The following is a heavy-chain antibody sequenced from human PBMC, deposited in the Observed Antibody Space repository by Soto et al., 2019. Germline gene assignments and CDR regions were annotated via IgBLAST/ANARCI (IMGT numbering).Heavy chain of an antibody. Sequence: QVQLQESGPGLVKPSQTLSLTCTVSGGSISSGDYYWSWIRQPPGKGLEWIGYIYYSGSTYYNPSLKSRVTISVDTSKNQFSLKLSSVTAADTAVYYCARARPALGAGRSYFDYWGQGTLVTVSS. CDR1: GGSISSGDYY. V-gene: IGHV4-30-4*01. J-gene: IGHJ4*02. CDR3: ARARPALGAGRSYFDY. D-gene: IGHD3-16*01. CDR2: IYYSGST.